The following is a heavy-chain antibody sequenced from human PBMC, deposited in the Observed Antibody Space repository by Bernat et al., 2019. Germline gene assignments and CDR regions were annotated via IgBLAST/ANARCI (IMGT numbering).Heavy chain of an antibody. V-gene: IGHV3-33*08. J-gene: IGHJ4*02. Sequence: VHLVESGGGLVQPGGSLRLSCAASGFTFSSYGMHWVRQAPGKGLEWVAVIWYDGSNKYYADSVKGRFTISRDNSKNTLYLQMNSLRAEDTAVYYCAREAGLVKYYFDYWGQGTLVTVSS. CDR2: IWYDGSNK. D-gene: IGHD6-19*01. CDR3: AREAGLVKYYFDY. CDR1: GFTFSSYG.